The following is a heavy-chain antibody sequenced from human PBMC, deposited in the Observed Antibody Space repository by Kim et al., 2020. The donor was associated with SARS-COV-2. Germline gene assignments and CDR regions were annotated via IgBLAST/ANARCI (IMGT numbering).Heavy chain of an antibody. CDR3: AREGSGSYNWLDP. J-gene: IGHJ5*02. V-gene: IGHV1-3*01. D-gene: IGHD3-10*01. Sequence: SQNFQGRVTSTRDTSATTAYMELSSLTSKDTAVYYCAREGSGSYNWLDPWGQGTLVTVSS.